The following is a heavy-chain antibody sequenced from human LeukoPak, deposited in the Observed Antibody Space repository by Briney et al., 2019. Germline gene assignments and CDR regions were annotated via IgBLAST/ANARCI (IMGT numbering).Heavy chain of an antibody. CDR3: ARAVRDSSSWEFDY. CDR2: ISSSSSYI. CDR1: GFTFSSYS. D-gene: IGHD6-13*01. Sequence: GGFLRLSCAASGFTFSSYSMNWVRQAPGKGLEWVSSISSSSSYIYYADSVKGRFTISRDNAKNSLYLQMNSLRAEDTAVYYCARAVRDSSSWEFDYWGQGTLVTVSS. V-gene: IGHV3-21*01. J-gene: IGHJ4*02.